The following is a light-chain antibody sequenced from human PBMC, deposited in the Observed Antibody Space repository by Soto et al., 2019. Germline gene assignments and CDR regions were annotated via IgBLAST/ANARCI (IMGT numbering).Light chain of an antibody. Sequence: EIVLTQSPATLSLFPGERATLSCRASQSVSSNLAWYQQRPGQAPRLLIYHASTRATGIPTRFSGSGSGTEFTLTISSLRSEDFAVYYCQQYNNWPRTFGQGTKVEIK. J-gene: IGKJ1*01. CDR2: HAS. CDR3: QQYNNWPRT. CDR1: QSVSSN. V-gene: IGKV3-15*01.